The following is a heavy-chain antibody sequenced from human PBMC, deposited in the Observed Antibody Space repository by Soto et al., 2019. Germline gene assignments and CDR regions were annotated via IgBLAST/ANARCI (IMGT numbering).Heavy chain of an antibody. CDR1: GGSISSYY. CDR3: ARGVITYSRGYFQH. V-gene: IGHV4-4*07. Sequence: QVQLQESGPGLVKPSETLSLTCTVSGGSISSYYWSWIRQPAGKGLEWIGRIYTSGSTNYNPSLKSRVTMSVDTSKNQFSVKLSSVTAADTAVYYCARGVITYSRGYFQHWGQGTLVTVSS. J-gene: IGHJ1*01. D-gene: IGHD6-13*01. CDR2: IYTSGST.